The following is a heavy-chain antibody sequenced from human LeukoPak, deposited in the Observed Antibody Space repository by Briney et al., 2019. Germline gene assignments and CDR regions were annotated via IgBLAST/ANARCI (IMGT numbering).Heavy chain of an antibody. CDR1: GYTFNTYG. CDR3: ARTYYYDSRGRNWFDP. Sequence: GASVKVSCKASGYTFNTYGITWVRQAPGQGLEWMGWISGYNGKTDYAQKLQGRVTMTTDTSSSTDYMELGSLRSEDTAVYYCARTYYYDSRGRNWFDPWGQGTLVTVSS. CDR2: ISGYNGKT. V-gene: IGHV1-18*01. D-gene: IGHD3-22*01. J-gene: IGHJ5*02.